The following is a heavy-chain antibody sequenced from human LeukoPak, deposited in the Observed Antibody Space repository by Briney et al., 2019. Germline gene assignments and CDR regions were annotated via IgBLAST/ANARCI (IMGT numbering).Heavy chain of an antibody. J-gene: IGHJ4*02. D-gene: IGHD2-21*02. CDR2: IKQDETEK. Sequence: PGGSLRLSCAASGFTFSNYWMTWVRQAPGKRLKWVANIKQDETEKYYVDSVKGRFTISRDNAKNSLYLQMNSLRAPDTALYYFARGTGDLYLWGQGTLVTLS. CDR3: ARGTGDLYL. CDR1: GFTFSNYW. V-gene: IGHV3-7*04.